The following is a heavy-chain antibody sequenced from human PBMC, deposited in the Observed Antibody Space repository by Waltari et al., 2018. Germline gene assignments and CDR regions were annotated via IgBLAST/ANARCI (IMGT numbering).Heavy chain of an antibody. V-gene: IGHV4-39*01. CDR2: IYYSGST. D-gene: IGHD3-3*01. Sequence: QLQLQESGPGLVKPSETLSLTCTVSGGSISSSSYYWGWIRQPPGKGLEWIGSIYYSGSTYYNPSLKSRVTISVDTSKNQCSLKLSSVTAADTAVYYCARVTIFGVVTQYYFDYWGQGTLVTVSS. J-gene: IGHJ4*02. CDR3: ARVTIFGVVTQYYFDY. CDR1: GGSISSSSYY.